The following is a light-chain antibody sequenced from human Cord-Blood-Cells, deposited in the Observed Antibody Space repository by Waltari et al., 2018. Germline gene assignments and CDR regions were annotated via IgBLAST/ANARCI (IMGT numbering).Light chain of an antibody. V-gene: IGLV2-14*01. CDR1: SSDVGGYNY. Sequence: QSALTPPASVSGSPGQSITISCTGTSSDVGGYNYVSWYQQHPGKSPKLMIYDVSNRPSGVSNRFSVSKSGNTASLTISGLQAEDEADYYCSSYTSSSTLVVFGGGTKLTVL. CDR2: DVS. CDR3: SSYTSSSTLVV. J-gene: IGLJ2*01.